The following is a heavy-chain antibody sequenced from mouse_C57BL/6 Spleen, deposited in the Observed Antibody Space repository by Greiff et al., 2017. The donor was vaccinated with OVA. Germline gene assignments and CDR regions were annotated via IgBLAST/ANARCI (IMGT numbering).Heavy chain of an antibody. J-gene: IGHJ2*01. V-gene: IGHV10-1*01. CDR2: IRSKSNNYAT. CDR3: VTGYYAPYYFDY. D-gene: IGHD1-1*01. CDR1: GFSFNTYA. Sequence: EVQGVESGGGLVQPKGSLKLSCAASGFSFNTYAMNWVRQAPGKGLEWVARIRSKSNNYATYYADSVKDRFTISRDDSESMLYLQMNNLKTEDTAMYYCVTGYYAPYYFDYWGQGTTLTVSS.